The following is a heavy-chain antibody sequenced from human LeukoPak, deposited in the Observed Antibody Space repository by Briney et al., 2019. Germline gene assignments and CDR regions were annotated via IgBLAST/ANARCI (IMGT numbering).Heavy chain of an antibody. V-gene: IGHV3-15*01. J-gene: IGHJ1*01. CDR1: GLIFPDAW. Sequence: GGSLRLSCAASGLIFPDAWIHWVRQAPAKGLEWVGRIKNRNRGRTTDYAAPVKGRFTISRDDSRDTLYLQMNSLKTEDTAVYYCVTDGGQLPYYFTYWGQGTLVTVSS. D-gene: IGHD3/OR15-3a*01. CDR3: VTDGGQLPYYFTY. CDR2: IKNRNRGRTT.